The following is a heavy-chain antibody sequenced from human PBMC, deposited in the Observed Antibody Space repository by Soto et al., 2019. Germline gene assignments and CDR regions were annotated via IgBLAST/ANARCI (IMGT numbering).Heavy chain of an antibody. D-gene: IGHD2-15*01. CDR3: ARGGYSVAYGMDV. CDR2: IWYDGSNK. CDR1: GFSFSSYG. Sequence: GGSLRLSCAASGFSFSSYGMHWVRQAPGKGLEWVAVIWYDGSNKYYADSVKGRLTISRDNSKNTLYLQMNSLRVEDTAVYYCARGGYSVAYGMDVWGQGTMVTVSS. J-gene: IGHJ6*02. V-gene: IGHV3-33*01.